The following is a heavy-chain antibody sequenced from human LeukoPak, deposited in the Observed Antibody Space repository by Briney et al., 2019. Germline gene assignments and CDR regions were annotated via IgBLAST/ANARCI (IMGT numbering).Heavy chain of an antibody. Sequence: PGRSPRLSCAASGFTFSSYGMHWVRQAPGKGLEWVAVIWYDGSNKYYADSVKGRFTISRDNSKNTLYLQMNSLRAEDTAVYYCARDHSSSWSPDAFDIWGQGTMVTVSS. J-gene: IGHJ3*02. CDR2: IWYDGSNK. CDR3: ARDHSSSWSPDAFDI. D-gene: IGHD6-13*01. V-gene: IGHV3-33*01. CDR1: GFTFSSYG.